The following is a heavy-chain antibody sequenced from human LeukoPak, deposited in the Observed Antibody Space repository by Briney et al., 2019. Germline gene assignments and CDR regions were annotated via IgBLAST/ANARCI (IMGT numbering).Heavy chain of an antibody. CDR1: GFTFSSYS. J-gene: IGHJ6*04. D-gene: IGHD2-2*01. Sequence: GGSLRLSCAASGFTFSSYSMNWVRQAPGKGLEWVANIKQDGTEKNYVDSVKGRFTISRDNAKDSLYLQMNSLRAEDTAVYYCVREDDTKVPAQRGDWFDPWGKGTTVTVSS. CDR2: IKQDGTEK. CDR3: VREDDTKVPAQRGDWFDP. V-gene: IGHV3-7*01.